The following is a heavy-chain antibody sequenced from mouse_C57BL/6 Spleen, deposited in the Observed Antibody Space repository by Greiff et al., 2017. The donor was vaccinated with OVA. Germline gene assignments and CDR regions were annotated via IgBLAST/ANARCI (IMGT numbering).Heavy chain of an antibody. CDR3: AREDWDTGSWFAY. CDR2: ISYDGSN. V-gene: IGHV3-6*01. D-gene: IGHD4-1*01. J-gene: IGHJ3*01. CDR1: GYSITSGYY. Sequence: EVQLQESGPGLVKPSQSLSLTCSVTGYSITSGYYWNWIRQFPGNKLEWMGYISYDGSNNYNPSLKNRISITRDTSKNQFFLKLNSVTTEDTATYYCAREDWDTGSWFAYWGQGTLVTVSA.